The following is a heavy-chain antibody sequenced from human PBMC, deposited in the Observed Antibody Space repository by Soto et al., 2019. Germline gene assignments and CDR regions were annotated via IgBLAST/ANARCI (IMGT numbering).Heavy chain of an antibody. J-gene: IGHJ2*01. V-gene: IGHV3-11*01. Sequence: QVQLVESGEGLVKPGGSLRLSCAASGFSFSNYFMTWIRQAPGRGLEWVSYISNGGDVIHYADSVKGRFTISRDNVEKLLYLQMNSLRVEDTAVYYCAKENWYPDLWGRGTLVTVSS. CDR1: GFSFSNYF. CDR2: ISNGGDVI. CDR3: AKENWYPDL.